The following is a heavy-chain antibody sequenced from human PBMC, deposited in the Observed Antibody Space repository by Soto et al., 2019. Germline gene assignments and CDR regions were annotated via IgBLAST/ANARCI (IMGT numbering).Heavy chain of an antibody. CDR2: IYYSGST. V-gene: IGHV4-30-4*01. Sequence: SETLSLTCTVSGGSISSGDYYWSWIRQPPGKGLEWIGYIYYSGSTYYNPSLKSRVTISVDTSKNQFSLKLSSVTAADTAVYYCARFHRGGYYFDYWGQGTLVTVSS. D-gene: IGHD3-16*01. CDR1: GGSISSGDYY. CDR3: ARFHRGGYYFDY. J-gene: IGHJ4*02.